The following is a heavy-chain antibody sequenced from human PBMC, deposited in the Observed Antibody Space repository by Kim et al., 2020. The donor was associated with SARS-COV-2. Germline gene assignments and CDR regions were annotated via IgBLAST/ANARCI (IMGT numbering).Heavy chain of an antibody. J-gene: IGHJ4*02. CDR2: ISYDGFNE. D-gene: IGHD1-26*01. V-gene: IGHV3-30*18. Sequence: GGSLRLSCAGSGFSFSDYGMLWVRQAPGKGLEWVATISYDGFNEYYADSVKGRFTISRDRYKNTLYLQMNSLRTEDTAVYFCAKTEYSGNFYGPFDYWGQGTLVTVSS. CDR1: GFSFSDYG. CDR3: AKTEYSGNFYGPFDY.